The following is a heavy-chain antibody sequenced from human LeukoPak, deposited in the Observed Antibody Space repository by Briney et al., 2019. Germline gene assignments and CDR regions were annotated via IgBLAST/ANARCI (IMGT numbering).Heavy chain of an antibody. V-gene: IGHV3-21*01. D-gene: IGHD1-1*01. Sequence: KYGGSLRLSCAASGFTFSSYSMNWVRQAPGKGLEWVSSISSSSSYIYYADSVKGRFTISRDNAKNSLYLQMNSLRAEDTAVYYCARATGTTGTPDYWGQGTLVTVSS. CDR1: GFTFSSYS. J-gene: IGHJ4*02. CDR3: ARATGTTGTPDY. CDR2: ISSSSSYI.